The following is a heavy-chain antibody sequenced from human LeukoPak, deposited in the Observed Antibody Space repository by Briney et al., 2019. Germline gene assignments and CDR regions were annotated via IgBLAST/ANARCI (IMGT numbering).Heavy chain of an antibody. CDR2: ISGSGGTT. CDR3: ASQYRGSYYALGC. CDR1: GFTFSSYA. V-gene: IGHV3-23*01. J-gene: IGHJ4*02. Sequence: GGSLRLSCAASGFTFSSYAMSWVRQAPGKGLEWVSAISGSGGTTYYADSAKGRFTISRDNSKNTLYLQMNSLRAEDTAVYYCASQYRGSYYALGCWGQGTLVTVSS. D-gene: IGHD1-26*01.